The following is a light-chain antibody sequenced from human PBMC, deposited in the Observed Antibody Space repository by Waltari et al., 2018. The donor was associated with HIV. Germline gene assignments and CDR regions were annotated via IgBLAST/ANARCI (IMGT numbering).Light chain of an antibody. CDR1: QSISTL. Sequence: DIQMTPSPPTLSASVGDRVTITCRASQSISTLWSWYQQTPGNAPKVLIYKASTLEFGAPSSFSGSGSGTEFTLTISSLHPDDFATYYCQQYHSYPYTFGQGTHLEIK. V-gene: IGKV1-5*03. CDR2: KAS. CDR3: QQYHSYPYT. J-gene: IGKJ2*01.